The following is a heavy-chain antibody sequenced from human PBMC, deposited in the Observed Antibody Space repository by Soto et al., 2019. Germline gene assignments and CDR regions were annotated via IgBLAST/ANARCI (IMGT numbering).Heavy chain of an antibody. V-gene: IGHV3-48*01. D-gene: IGHD7-27*01. CDR1: GFILSDCA. CDR2: ISSSSSVI. CDR3: ARDLSWGSNWYYYMDV. Sequence: GGSLGLSCATSGFILSDCAMNWVRQAPGEGLEWVSYISSSSSVIDYADSVKGRFTVSRDNARNSLYLQMNSLRAEDTAVYYCARDLSWGSNWYYYMDVWGKGPTVTVSS. J-gene: IGHJ6*03.